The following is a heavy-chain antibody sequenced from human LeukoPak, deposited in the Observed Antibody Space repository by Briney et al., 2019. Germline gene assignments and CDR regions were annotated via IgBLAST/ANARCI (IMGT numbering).Heavy chain of an antibody. Sequence: PGGSLRPSCAASGFTFSSYGMHWVRQAPGKGLEWVAFIRYDGSNKYYADSVKGRFTISRDNSKNTLYLQMNSLRAEDTAVYYCAKIRFGEYYYYYGMDVWGQGTTVTVSS. D-gene: IGHD3-10*01. CDR3: AKIRFGEYYYYYGMDV. CDR1: GFTFSSYG. J-gene: IGHJ6*02. V-gene: IGHV3-30*02. CDR2: IRYDGSNK.